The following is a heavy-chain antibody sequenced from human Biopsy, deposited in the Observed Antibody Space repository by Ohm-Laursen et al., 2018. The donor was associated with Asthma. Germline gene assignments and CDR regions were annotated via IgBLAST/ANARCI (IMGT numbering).Heavy chain of an antibody. CDR2: IKHDGSEK. J-gene: IGHJ4*02. D-gene: IGHD5-18*01. CDR1: GFSFSEFV. CDR3: ARFKRGYSYGYAGVFDY. V-gene: IGHV3-7*01. Sequence: SLRLSCTASGFSFSEFVMHWVRQAPGKGLEWVANIKHDGSEKNRVDSLKGRFTISRDNAKNLLFLQMNSLRDEDTAVYYCARFKRGYSYGYAGVFDYWGQGTLVTVSS.